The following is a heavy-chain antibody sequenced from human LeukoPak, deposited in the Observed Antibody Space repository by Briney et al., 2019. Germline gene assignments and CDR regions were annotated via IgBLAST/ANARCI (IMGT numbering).Heavy chain of an antibody. Sequence: GGSLRLSCAASGFTFSDYYMSWIRQAPGKGLEWVSYISSSGSTIYYADSVEGRFTISRDNAKNSLYLQMNSLRAEDTAMYCCARDLRWFGGPREVGYWGQRTLVTVSS. J-gene: IGHJ4*02. V-gene: IGHV3-11*04. CDR1: GFTFSDYY. CDR2: ISSSGSTI. D-gene: IGHD3-10*01. CDR3: ARDLRWFGGPREVGY.